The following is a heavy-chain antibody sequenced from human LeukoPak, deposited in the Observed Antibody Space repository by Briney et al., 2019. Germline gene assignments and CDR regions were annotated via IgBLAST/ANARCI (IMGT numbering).Heavy chain of an antibody. J-gene: IGHJ6*02. CDR3: ARMLYYGSGSYNYSYYGMDV. CDR2: INPNSGGT. Sequence: ASVKVSRKASGYTFTGYYMHWVRQAPGQGLEWMGWINPNSGGTNYAQKFQGRVTMTRDTSISTAYMELSRLRSDDTAVYYCARMLYYGSGSYNYSYYGMDVWGQGTTGTVSS. CDR1: GYTFTGYY. V-gene: IGHV1-2*02. D-gene: IGHD3-10*01.